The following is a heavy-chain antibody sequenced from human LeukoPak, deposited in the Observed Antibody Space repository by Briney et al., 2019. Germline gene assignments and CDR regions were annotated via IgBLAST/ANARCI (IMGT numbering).Heavy chain of an antibody. CDR1: GYTFTSYA. CDR3: ATVRTGYYYGTDV. V-gene: IGHV1-24*01. D-gene: IGHD1-1*01. Sequence: RASVKVSCKASGYTFTSYAMNWVRQVPGQGLEWMGGFDPEDGETIYAQKFQGRVTMTEDTSTDTAYMELSSLRSEDTAVYYCATVRTGYYYGTDVWGQGTTVTVSS. J-gene: IGHJ6*02. CDR2: FDPEDGET.